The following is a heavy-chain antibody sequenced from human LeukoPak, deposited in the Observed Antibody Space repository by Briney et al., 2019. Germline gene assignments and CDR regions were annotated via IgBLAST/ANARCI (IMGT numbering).Heavy chain of an antibody. CDR2: IIGGAGGT. D-gene: IGHD2-2*01. V-gene: IGHV3-23*01. CDR3: AHGSMYQLDY. J-gene: IGHJ4*02. CDR1: GFSFSGHG. Sequence: GGSLRLSCAASGFSFSGHGMSWVRQAPGKGLEWVSGIIGGAGGTYYADSVKGRFTIPRDNAKNTLYLQMNSLRAEDTAVYYCAHGSMYQLDYWGQGTLVTVSS.